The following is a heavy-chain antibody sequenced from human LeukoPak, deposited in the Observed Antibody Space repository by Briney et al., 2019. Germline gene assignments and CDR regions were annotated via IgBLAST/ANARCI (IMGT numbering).Heavy chain of an antibody. D-gene: IGHD3-22*01. V-gene: IGHV4-59*01. CDR1: GGSISSYY. Sequence: TSETLSLTCTVSGGSISSYYWSWIRQPPGKGLEWIGYIYYSGSTNYNPSLKSRVTISVDTSKNQFSLKLSSVTAADTAVYYCARFLYYYDSSGYYSAYFDYWGQGTLVTVSS. CDR3: ARFLYYYDSSGYYSAYFDY. J-gene: IGHJ4*02. CDR2: IYYSGST.